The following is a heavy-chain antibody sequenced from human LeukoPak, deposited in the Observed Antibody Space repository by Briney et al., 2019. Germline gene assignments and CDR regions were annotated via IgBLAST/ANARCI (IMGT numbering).Heavy chain of an antibody. D-gene: IGHD6-19*01. V-gene: IGHV3-23*01. CDR1: GFTVSSNY. CDR3: AKDKGSSGWYGAFDI. Sequence: GGSLRLSCAASGFTVSSNYMSWVRQAPGKGLEWVSAISGSGGSTYYADSVKGRFTISRDNSKNTLYLQMNSLRAEDTAVYYCAKDKGSSGWYGAFDIWGQGTMVTVSS. J-gene: IGHJ3*02. CDR2: ISGSGGST.